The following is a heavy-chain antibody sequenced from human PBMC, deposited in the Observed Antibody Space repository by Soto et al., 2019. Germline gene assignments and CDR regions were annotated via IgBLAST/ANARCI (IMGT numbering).Heavy chain of an antibody. Sequence: SDTLSLTCSVSVGSISSNTYYWVCIRKPPGKGFVWIGSIYYSGSTYFNPSLKSRVTISLDTSKNQFSLKLSSVTAADTAVYYCARHGGSFFGVVISLYYYYGMDVWGQGTTVT. CDR2: IYYSGST. J-gene: IGHJ6*02. V-gene: IGHV4-39*01. D-gene: IGHD3-3*01. CDR3: ARHGGSFFGVVISLYYYYGMDV. CDR1: VGSISSNTYY.